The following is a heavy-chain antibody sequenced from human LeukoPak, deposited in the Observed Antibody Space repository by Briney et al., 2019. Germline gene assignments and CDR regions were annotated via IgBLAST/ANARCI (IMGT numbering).Heavy chain of an antibody. V-gene: IGHV3-7*01. J-gene: IGHJ4*02. CDR3: ARDGVTGATGNFGY. D-gene: IGHD1-20*01. CDR2: IKTDGREK. Sequence: KTGGSLRLSCVASGFHFSSYWMTWVRQAPGKGLEWVANIKTDGREKYYVDSVKGRFTISRDNAKNSLYLQMSSLRAEDTAVYYCARDGVTGATGNFGYWGQGALVTVSS. CDR1: GFHFSSYW.